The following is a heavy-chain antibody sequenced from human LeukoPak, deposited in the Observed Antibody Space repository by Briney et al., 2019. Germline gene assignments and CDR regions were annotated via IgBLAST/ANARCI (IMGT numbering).Heavy chain of an antibody. D-gene: IGHD2-2*01. CDR1: GGSFSGHY. V-gene: IGHV4-34*01. CDR2: INHNRIT. Sequence: PSETLSLTCAVYGGSFSGHYWTWIRQPPGKGLEWIGEINHNRITNYNPSLKSRVTISVDTSKNQFSLELRSVTAADTAVYYCARGGDIVVVPAAIWGQGTLVTVSS. CDR3: ARGGDIVVVPAAI. J-gene: IGHJ4*02.